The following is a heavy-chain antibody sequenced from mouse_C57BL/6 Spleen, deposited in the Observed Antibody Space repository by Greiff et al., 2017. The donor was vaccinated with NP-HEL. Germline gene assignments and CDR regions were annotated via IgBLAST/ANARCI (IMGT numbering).Heavy chain of an antibody. J-gene: IGHJ3*01. Sequence: EVQLQQSGPELVKPGASVKMSCKASGYTFTDYNMHWVKQSHGKSLEWIGYINPNNGGTSYNQKFKGKATLTVNKSSSTAYMELRSLTSEDSAVYYFARSYYYGSSLFAYWGQGTLVTVSA. V-gene: IGHV1-22*01. D-gene: IGHD1-1*01. CDR2: INPNNGGT. CDR3: ARSYYYGSSLFAY. CDR1: GYTFTDYN.